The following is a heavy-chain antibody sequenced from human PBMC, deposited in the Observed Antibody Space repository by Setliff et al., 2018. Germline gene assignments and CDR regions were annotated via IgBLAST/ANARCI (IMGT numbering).Heavy chain of an antibody. Sequence: ASVKVSCKASGYAFINYYMFWVRQAPGQGPEWMGTINTGGGSASIVDQFQGRVTMTRDTSTSTVYLELNSLRSDDTAVYYCARDLNRWFGEFAFDIWGQGTMVTVSS. V-gene: IGHV1-46*01. D-gene: IGHD3-10*01. CDR2: INTGGGSA. J-gene: IGHJ3*02. CDR1: GYAFINYY. CDR3: ARDLNRWFGEFAFDI.